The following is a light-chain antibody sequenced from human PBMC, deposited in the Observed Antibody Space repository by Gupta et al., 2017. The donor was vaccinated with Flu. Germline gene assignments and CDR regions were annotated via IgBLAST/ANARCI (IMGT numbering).Light chain of an antibody. V-gene: IGLV2-14*01. CDR2: EVS. CDR3: SSYASGSTYV. J-gene: IGLJ1*01. CDR1: SSDVGAYNY. Sequence: SITISCTGTSSDVGAYNYVSWYQQHPGKAPKLMIFEVSKRPAGVASRFSGSKSGNTASLTISGRQAEDEADYYCSSYASGSTYVFGSGTKVTVL.